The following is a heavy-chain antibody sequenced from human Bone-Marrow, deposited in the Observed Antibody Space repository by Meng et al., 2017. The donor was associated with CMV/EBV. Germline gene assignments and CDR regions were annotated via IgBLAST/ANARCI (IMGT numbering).Heavy chain of an antibody. CDR3: ARELGGTGYFDY. V-gene: IGHV1-46*01. J-gene: IGHJ4*02. D-gene: IGHD1-26*01. Sequence: QVQLVQSGAEVKKPGASLKVSCKASGYTFTSYYMHWVRQAPGQGLEWMGVIYPSGGSTRYAQKFQGRVTMTRDTSTGTAHMELSSLSSEDTALYYCARELGGTGYFDYWGQGTLVTVSS. CDR1: GYTFTSYY. CDR2: IYPSGGST.